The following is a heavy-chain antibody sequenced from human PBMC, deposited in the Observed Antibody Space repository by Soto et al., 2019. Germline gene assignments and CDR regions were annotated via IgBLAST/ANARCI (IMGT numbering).Heavy chain of an antibody. CDR3: ATGRDIVVVVAATTFDY. Sequence: SETLSLTCTVSGGSISSYYWSWIRQPPGKGLEWIGYIYYSGSTNYNPSLKSRVTISVDTSKNQFSLKLSSVTAADTAVYYCATGRDIVVVVAATTFDYWGQGTLVTVSS. V-gene: IGHV4-59*08. CDR2: IYYSGST. D-gene: IGHD2-15*01. CDR1: GGSISSYY. J-gene: IGHJ4*02.